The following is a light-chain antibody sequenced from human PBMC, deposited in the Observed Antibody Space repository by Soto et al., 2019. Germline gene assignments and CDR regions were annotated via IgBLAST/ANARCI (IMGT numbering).Light chain of an antibody. V-gene: IGKV3-20*01. CDR1: QSVTSGY. CDR2: GAS. J-gene: IGKJ5*01. CDR3: QQYGSSPIT. Sequence: EIVLTQSPGTLSFSPGERATLSCRASQSVTSGYLAWYQQKPGQAPRLLIYGASSRATGIPDRFSGSGSGTDFTLTISRLEPEDFAVYYCQQYGSSPITFGQGTRLENK.